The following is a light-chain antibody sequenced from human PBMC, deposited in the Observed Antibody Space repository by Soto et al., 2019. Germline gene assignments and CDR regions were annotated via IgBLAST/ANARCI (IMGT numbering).Light chain of an antibody. CDR3: SSYAGSNNPYV. CDR2: EVS. V-gene: IGLV2-8*01. CDR1: SSDGGGYNY. Sequence: QSVLTQPPSASGSPGQSVTISCTGTSSDGGGYNYVSWYQQHPGKAPKLMIYEVSKRPSGVPDRFSGSKSGHTASLTVSGLQAEDEADYYCSSYAGSNNPYVFGTGTKVTVL. J-gene: IGLJ1*01.